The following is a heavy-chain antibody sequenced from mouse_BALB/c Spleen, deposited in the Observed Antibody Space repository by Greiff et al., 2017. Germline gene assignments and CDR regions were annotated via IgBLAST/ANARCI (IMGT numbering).Heavy chain of an antibody. V-gene: IGHV5-9-4*01. D-gene: IGHD2-1*01. CDR3: ARRYGNSFDY. J-gene: IGHJ2*01. CDR1: GFTFSSYA. CDR2: ISSGGSYT. Sequence: EVHLVESGGGLVKPGGSLKLSCAASGFTFSSYAMSWVRQSPEKRLEWVAEISSGGSYTYYPDTVTGRFTISRDNAKNTLYLEMSSLRSEDTAMYYCARRYGNSFDYWGQGTTLTVSS.